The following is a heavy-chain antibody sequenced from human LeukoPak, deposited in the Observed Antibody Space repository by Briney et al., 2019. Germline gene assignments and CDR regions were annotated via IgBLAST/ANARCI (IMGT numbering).Heavy chain of an antibody. Sequence: ASVKVSCKASGYTFTGYYMHWVRQAPGQGLEWMGWINPNSGGTNYAQKFQGRVTMTRDTSISTAYMELSRLRSDDTAVYYRARDLTAAGRTEDWFDPWDQGTLVTVSS. CDR2: INPNSGGT. CDR3: ARDLTAAGRTEDWFDP. V-gene: IGHV1-2*02. J-gene: IGHJ5*02. D-gene: IGHD6-13*01. CDR1: GYTFTGYY.